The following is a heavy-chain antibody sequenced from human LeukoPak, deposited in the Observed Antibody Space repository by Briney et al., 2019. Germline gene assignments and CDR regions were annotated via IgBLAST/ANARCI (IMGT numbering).Heavy chain of an antibody. CDR1: GFTFSSYW. J-gene: IGHJ4*02. CDR2: IKQDGSEK. D-gene: IGHD3-22*01. Sequence: GGSLRLSCAASGFTFSSYWMSWVRQAPGKGLEWVANIKQDGSEKYYVDSVKGRFTISRDNAKNSLYLQMNSLGAEDTAVYYCAEDRGNYYDSSGYYFFGYYFDYWGQGTLVTVSS. CDR3: AEDRGNYYDSSGYYFFGYYFDY. V-gene: IGHV3-7*03.